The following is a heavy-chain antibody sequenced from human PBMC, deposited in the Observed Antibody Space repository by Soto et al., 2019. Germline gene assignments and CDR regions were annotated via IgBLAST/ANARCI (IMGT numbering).Heavy chain of an antibody. CDR3: ARGLRTYYDFWSGYGASNWFDP. CDR2: INHSGST. CDR1: GGSFSGYY. D-gene: IGHD3-3*01. J-gene: IGHJ5*02. Sequence: SETLSLTCAVYGGSFSGYYWSWIRQPPGEGLEWIGEINHSGSTNYNPSLKSRVTISVDTSKDQFSLKLSSVTAADTAVYYCARGLRTYYDFWSGYGASNWFDPWGQGTLVTVSS. V-gene: IGHV4-34*01.